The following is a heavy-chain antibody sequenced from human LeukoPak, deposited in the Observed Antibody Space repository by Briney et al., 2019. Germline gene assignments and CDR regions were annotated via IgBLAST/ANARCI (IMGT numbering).Heavy chain of an antibody. J-gene: IGHJ5*02. Sequence: LGESLKISCKGSGYRFTSYWIGWVRQMPGKGLEWMGIIYPGDSDTRYSPSFQGQVTISADKSISTAYLQWSSLKASDTAMYYCARRNADTAMGNWFDPWGQGTLVTVSS. CDR1: GYRFTSYW. V-gene: IGHV5-51*01. CDR3: ARRNADTAMGNWFDP. CDR2: IYPGDSDT. D-gene: IGHD5-18*01.